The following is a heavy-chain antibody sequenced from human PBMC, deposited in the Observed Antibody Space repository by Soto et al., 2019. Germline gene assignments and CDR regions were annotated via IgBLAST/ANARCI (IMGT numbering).Heavy chain of an antibody. CDR3: VSQEWCSLYFYL. D-gene: IGHD3-3*01. CDR2: IYYSGST. J-gene: IGHJ2*01. Sequence: QVQLQESGPGLVKPSETLSLTCTVSGGSVSSGSYYWSWIRQPPGKGLEWIGYIYYSGSTNYNPSLKSRVTISVVTSKNQFSLKLSSVTAADTAVYYCVSQEWCSLYFYLWGRGTLVTVSS. CDR1: GGSVSSGSYY. V-gene: IGHV4-61*01.